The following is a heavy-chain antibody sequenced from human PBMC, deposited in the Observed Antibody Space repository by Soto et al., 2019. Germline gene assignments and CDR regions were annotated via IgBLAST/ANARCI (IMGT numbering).Heavy chain of an antibody. V-gene: IGHV4-39*01. CDR2: IYYSGST. CDR1: GGSISSSSYY. CDR3: ARRLYQPAERWFDP. D-gene: IGHD3-16*01. J-gene: IGHJ5*02. Sequence: SETLSLTCTVSGGSISSSSYYWGWIRQPPGKGLEWIGSIYYSGSTYYNPSLKSRVTISVDTSKNQFSLKLSSVTAADTAVYYCARRLYQPAERWFDPWGQGTLVTVSS.